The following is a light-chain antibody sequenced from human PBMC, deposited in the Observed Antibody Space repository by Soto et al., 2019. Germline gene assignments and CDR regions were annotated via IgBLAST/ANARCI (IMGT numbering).Light chain of an antibody. J-gene: IGKJ1*01. CDR1: RSFASSY. V-gene: IGKV3-15*01. Sequence: EIVLTQSPATLSLSPGERATFACRASRSFASSYLAWYQQKPGQAPRLLIYGASTRATGIPARFSGSGSGTEFTLTISSLQSEDFAVYYCQQYNNWRTFGQGTKVDIK. CDR2: GAS. CDR3: QQYNNWRT.